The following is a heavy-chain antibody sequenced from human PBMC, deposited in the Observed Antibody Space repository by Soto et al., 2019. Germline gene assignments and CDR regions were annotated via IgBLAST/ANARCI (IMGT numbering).Heavy chain of an antibody. V-gene: IGHV4-34*01. J-gene: IGHJ3*02. D-gene: IGHD3-3*01. CDR2: INHRGRT. CDR1: SGSFSGYY. CDR3: ARLRDLWGAYYYKAFDI. Sequence: QVPLQQWGAGLLKPSETLSLTCAVYSGSFSGYYWSWIRQPPGKGLEWIGEINHRGRTNCNPSLKSRVTISVDTSKNQFSLKLDSVTAADTAVYYCARLRDLWGAYYYKAFDIWGQGTLVTVSS.